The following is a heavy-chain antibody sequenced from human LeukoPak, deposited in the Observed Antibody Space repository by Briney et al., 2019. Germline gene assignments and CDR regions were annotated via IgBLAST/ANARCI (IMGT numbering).Heavy chain of an antibody. J-gene: IGHJ5*02. V-gene: IGHV1-18*01. CDR1: GYTFTSYG. Sequence: ASVKVSCKASGYTFTSYGISWVRQAPRQGLEWMGWISAYNGNTNYAQKLQGRVTMTTDTSTSTAYMELRSLRSDDTAVYYCAREGYSYGLNWFDPWGQGTLVTVSS. D-gene: IGHD5-18*01. CDR2: ISAYNGNT. CDR3: AREGYSYGLNWFDP.